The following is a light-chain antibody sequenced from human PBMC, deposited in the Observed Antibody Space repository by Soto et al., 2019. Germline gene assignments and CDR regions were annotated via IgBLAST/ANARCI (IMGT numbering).Light chain of an antibody. CDR3: QQYHSYST. V-gene: IGKV1-5*01. CDR1: QSFSGM. J-gene: IGKJ2*01. CDR2: DAS. Sequence: DIQMTQSPSTLSASVGDRVTISCRASQSFSGMLAWYQQKPGKAPKLLIYDASSLESGVPSRFSGSGSGTEFTLTISSLQPDDFAPYFCQQYHSYSTFGQGTKLEIK.